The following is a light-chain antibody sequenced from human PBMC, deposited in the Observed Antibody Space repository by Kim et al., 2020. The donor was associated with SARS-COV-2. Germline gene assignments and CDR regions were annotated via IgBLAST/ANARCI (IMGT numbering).Light chain of an antibody. CDR2: YDS. CDR3: QVWDSSSDHRVV. CDR1: SIGSKS. J-gene: IGLJ2*01. Sequence: PGKTARVSWGGNSIGSKSVHWYQKKSGQAPVLVIYYDSDRPSGIPERFSGSNSGNTATLTISRVEAGDEADYYCQVWDSSSDHRVVFGGGTKVTVL. V-gene: IGLV3-21*04.